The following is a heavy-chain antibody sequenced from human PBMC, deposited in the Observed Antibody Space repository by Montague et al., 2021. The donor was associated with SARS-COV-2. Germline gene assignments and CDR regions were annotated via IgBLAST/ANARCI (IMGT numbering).Heavy chain of an antibody. Sequence: SETLSLTCSVSGGSISGYYWSWIRQPPGKGLEWIGYIYYSGSTNYNPSLESRVTISVDTSKNQFSLKLSSVTAADTAVYYCARGFARGLPVAPYFDYWGQGTLVTVSS. CDR1: GGSISGYY. D-gene: IGHD2-2*01. J-gene: IGHJ4*02. CDR3: ARGFARGLPVAPYFDY. V-gene: IGHV4-59*01. CDR2: IYYSGST.